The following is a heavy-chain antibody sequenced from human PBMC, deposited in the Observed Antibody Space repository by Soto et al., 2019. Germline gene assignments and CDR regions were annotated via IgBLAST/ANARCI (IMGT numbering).Heavy chain of an antibody. V-gene: IGHV4-59*13. CDR2: VSYSGTT. D-gene: IGHD6-6*01. CDR3: ERTHTIEALGSWFDP. CDR1: GGSISNFH. Sequence: SETLSLTCTVAGGSISNFHWSWIRQPPGKGLEWIGYVSYSGTTNYNPSLKSRIAISFDTSKNQFSLNLSSVTAADTAVYYCERTHTIEALGSWFDPWGQGTLVTVSS. J-gene: IGHJ5*02.